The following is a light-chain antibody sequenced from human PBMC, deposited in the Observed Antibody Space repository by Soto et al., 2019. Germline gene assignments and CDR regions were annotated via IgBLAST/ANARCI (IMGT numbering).Light chain of an antibody. CDR2: GNS. Sequence: QPVLTQPPSVSGAPGQRVTISCTGSRSNIGAGYDVHWYQQLPGTAPKLLIYGNSNRPSGVPDRCSGSKSGTSASLAITGLQAEDEADYYCQSYDSSLSGWVFGGGTKLTVL. J-gene: IGLJ3*02. CDR3: QSYDSSLSGWV. V-gene: IGLV1-40*01. CDR1: RSNIGAGYD.